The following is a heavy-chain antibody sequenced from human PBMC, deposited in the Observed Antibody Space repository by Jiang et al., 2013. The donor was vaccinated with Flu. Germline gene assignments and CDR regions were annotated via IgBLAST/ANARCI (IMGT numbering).Heavy chain of an antibody. CDR1: GVSISSYY. CDR2: IYYSGNA. V-gene: IGHV4-59*01. Sequence: VLLKPSETLSLTCTVSGVSISSYYWSWIRQPPGKGLEWIGYIYYSGNANYNPSLKSRVTMSVDTSKNQFSLKLSSVTAADTAVYYCARDNYGSGTPDYRGQGT. D-gene: IGHD3-10*01. J-gene: IGHJ4*02. CDR3: ARDNYGSGTPDY.